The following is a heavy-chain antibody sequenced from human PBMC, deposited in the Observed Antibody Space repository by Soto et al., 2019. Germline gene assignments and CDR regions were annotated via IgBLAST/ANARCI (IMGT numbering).Heavy chain of an antibody. CDR3: TTDYSNAFNWFDP. CDR2: IKSKTDGGTT. D-gene: IGHD4-4*01. V-gene: IGHV3-15*07. Sequence: EVQLVESGGGLVKPGGSLRLSCAASGFTFSNAWMNWVRQAPGKGLEWVGRIKSKTDGGTTDYAAPVKGRFTISRDDSKNTLYLQMNSLKTEDTAVYYCTTDYSNAFNWFDPWGQGTLVTVSS. CDR1: GFTFSNAW. J-gene: IGHJ5*02.